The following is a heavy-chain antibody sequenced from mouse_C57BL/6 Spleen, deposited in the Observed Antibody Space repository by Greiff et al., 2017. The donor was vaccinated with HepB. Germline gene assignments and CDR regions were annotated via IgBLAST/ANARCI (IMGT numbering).Heavy chain of an antibody. J-gene: IGHJ3*01. Sequence: VQLQQPGAEMVRPGSSVKLSCKASGYTFTSYWMDWVKQRPGQGLEWIGNIYPSDSETHYNQKFKDKATLTVDKSSSTAYMQLSSLSSEDSAVYYCAISAYDGGAYWIQGTLVTVSA. CDR1: GYTFTSYW. V-gene: IGHV1-61*01. D-gene: IGHD2-3*01. CDR2: IYPSDSET. CDR3: AISAYDGGAY.